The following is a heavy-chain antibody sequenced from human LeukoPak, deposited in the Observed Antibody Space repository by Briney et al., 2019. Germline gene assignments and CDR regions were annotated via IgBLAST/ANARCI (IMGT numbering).Heavy chain of an antibody. CDR1: GFTFSSYA. J-gene: IGHJ5*02. CDR2: ISYDGSNK. D-gene: IGHD1-1*01. Sequence: GGSLRLSCAASGFTFSSYAMHWVRQAPGKGLEWVAVISYDGSNKYYADSVKGRFTISRDNAKTSLYLQMSSLRAEDTAVYYCVRDPPRNYDLWGQGTLVTVSS. V-gene: IGHV3-30-3*01. CDR3: VRDPPRNYDL.